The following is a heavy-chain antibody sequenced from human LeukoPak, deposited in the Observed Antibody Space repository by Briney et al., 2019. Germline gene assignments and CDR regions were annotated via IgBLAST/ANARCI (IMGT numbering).Heavy chain of an antibody. J-gene: IGHJ4*02. CDR3: ARVPVLRYSDWLLPYFDY. CDR2: IYYSGST. V-gene: IGHV4-59*01. Sequence: SETLSLTCTVSGGSISSYYWSRIRQPPGKGLEWIGYIYYSGSTNYNPSLKSRVTISVDTSKNQFSLKLSSVTAADTAVYYCARVPVLRYSDWLLPYFDYWGQGTLVTVSS. D-gene: IGHD3-9*01. CDR1: GGSISSYY.